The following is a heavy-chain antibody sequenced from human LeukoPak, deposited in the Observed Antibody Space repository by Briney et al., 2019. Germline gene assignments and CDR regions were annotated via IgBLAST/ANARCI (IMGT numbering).Heavy chain of an antibody. CDR1: GGTFSSYA. Sequence: EASVNVSCKASGGTFSSYAISWVRQAPGQGLEWMGGIIPFFGTANYAQKFQGRVTITADESTSTAYMELSSLRSEDTGMYYCARRSEDAFDSWGQGTMVTVSS. CDR3: ARRSEDAFDS. V-gene: IGHV1-69*13. CDR2: IIPFFGTA. J-gene: IGHJ3*02.